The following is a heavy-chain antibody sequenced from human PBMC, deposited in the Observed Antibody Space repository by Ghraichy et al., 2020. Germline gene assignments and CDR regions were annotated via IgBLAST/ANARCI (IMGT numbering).Heavy chain of an antibody. Sequence: GGSLRLSCAASGFTFSSYTMNWVRQAPGKGLEWVSSISSKSSYIYNADSMKGRFTISRDNAKNSLYLQMNSLRADDTAVYYCARERLYCYDNSGHYYFDYWGQGTLVTVSS. D-gene: IGHD3-22*01. CDR2: ISSKSSYI. J-gene: IGHJ4*02. V-gene: IGHV3-21*01. CDR1: GFTFSSYT. CDR3: ARERLYCYDNSGHYYFDY.